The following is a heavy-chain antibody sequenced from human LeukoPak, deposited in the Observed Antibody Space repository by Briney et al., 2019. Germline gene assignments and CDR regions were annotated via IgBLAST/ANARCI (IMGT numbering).Heavy chain of an antibody. V-gene: IGHV4-61*02. CDR3: ARNWRRGWFDP. J-gene: IGHJ5*02. CDR2: SYSRGGT. CDR1: GDSISSGDYY. Sequence: SETLSLTCAVSGDSISSGDYYWSWIRQPAGKGLEWIGRSYSRGGTNYNPSLKSRVNISEDVSKNQFSLRLSSVTAADTAVYYCARNWRRGWFDPWGQGILVTVTS. D-gene: IGHD1-1*01.